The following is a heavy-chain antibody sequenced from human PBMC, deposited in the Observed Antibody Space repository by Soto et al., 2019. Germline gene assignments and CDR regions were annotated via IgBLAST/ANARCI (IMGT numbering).Heavy chain of an antibody. V-gene: IGHV5-10-1*01. Sequence: PGESLKISCKGSGYSFTSYWISWVRQMPGKGLEWMGRIDPSDSYTNYSPSFQGHVTISAAKSISTAYLQWGSLKASDTALYYCARLIHYYYGMDVWGQGTTVTVSS. J-gene: IGHJ6*02. D-gene: IGHD3-16*01. CDR2: IDPSDSYT. CDR3: ARLIHYYYGMDV. CDR1: GYSFTSYW.